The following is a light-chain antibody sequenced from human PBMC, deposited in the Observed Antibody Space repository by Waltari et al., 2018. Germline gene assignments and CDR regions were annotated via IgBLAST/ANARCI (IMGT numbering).Light chain of an antibody. J-gene: IGLJ3*02. Sequence: QSALTQPASVSGSPGQSITISCTGTSGDVGGYNYVSWFQQHPGKVPKLILSDVSNRPSGFSDRFSGSTSGNTASLTISGLQAEDEASYYCASYTNSDSEVFGGGTKVTVL. CDR1: SGDVGGYNY. CDR3: ASYTNSDSEV. V-gene: IGLV2-14*01. CDR2: DVS.